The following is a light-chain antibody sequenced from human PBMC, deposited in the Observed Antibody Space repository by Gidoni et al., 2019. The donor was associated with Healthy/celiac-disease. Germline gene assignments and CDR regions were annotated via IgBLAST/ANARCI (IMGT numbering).Light chain of an antibody. J-gene: IGKJ1*01. CDR3: QQYGSSRT. Sequence: EIVLTQSPGTLSLSPGERATLTCRASQSVSSSYLAWYQQKRGQAHRLLIYGASSRATGIPDRCSGSGSGTDFTITISRLDPEDVAVYYCQQYGSSRTFGQGTKVEIK. CDR2: GAS. V-gene: IGKV3-20*01. CDR1: QSVSSSY.